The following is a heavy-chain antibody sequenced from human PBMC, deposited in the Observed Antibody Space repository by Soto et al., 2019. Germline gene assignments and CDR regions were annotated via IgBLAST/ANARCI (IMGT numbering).Heavy chain of an antibody. Sequence: SETLSLTCTVSGGSVSSGSYYWSWIRQPPGKGLEWIGYIYYSGSTNYNPSLKSRVTISVDTSKNQFSLKLSSVTAADTAVYYCASGVPAATHLVKYYGMDVWGQGTTVTVSS. CDR1: GGSVSSGSYY. CDR2: IYYSGST. V-gene: IGHV4-61*01. D-gene: IGHD2-2*01. J-gene: IGHJ6*02. CDR3: ASGVPAATHLVKYYGMDV.